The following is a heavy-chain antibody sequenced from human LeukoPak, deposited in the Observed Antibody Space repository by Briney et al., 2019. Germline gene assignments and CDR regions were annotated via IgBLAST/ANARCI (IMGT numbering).Heavy chain of an antibody. CDR2: IIPILGIA. J-gene: IGHJ4*02. CDR1: GGTFSSYA. V-gene: IGHV1-69*04. CDR3: ARERDSSGPFDY. Sequence: ASVEVSCKASGGTFSSYAISWVRQAPGQGLEWMGRIIPILGIANYAQKFQGRVTITADKSTSTAYMELSSLRSEDTAVYYCARERDSSGPFDYWGQGTLVTVSS. D-gene: IGHD3-22*01.